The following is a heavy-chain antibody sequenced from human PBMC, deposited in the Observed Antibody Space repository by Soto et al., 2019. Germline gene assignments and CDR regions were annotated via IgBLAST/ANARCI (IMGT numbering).Heavy chain of an antibody. CDR2: IYYSGST. Sequence: PSATLSLTCTVSGGSISSSSYYWGWIRQPPGKGLEWIGSIYYSGSTYYNPSLKSRVTISVDTSKNQFSLKLSSVTDADTAVYYCARHIRSRDHYDFWSGYYTGVFDYWGQGTLVTVSS. CDR1: GGSISSSSYY. V-gene: IGHV4-39*01. CDR3: ARHIRSRDHYDFWSGYYTGVFDY. D-gene: IGHD3-3*01. J-gene: IGHJ4*02.